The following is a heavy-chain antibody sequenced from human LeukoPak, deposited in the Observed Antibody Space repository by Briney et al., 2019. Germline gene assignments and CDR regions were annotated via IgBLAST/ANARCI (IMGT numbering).Heavy chain of an antibody. D-gene: IGHD3-22*01. Sequence: SSETLSLTCTVSGGSISSSSYYWGWIRQPPGKGLEWIGSIYYSGSPYYNPSLKSRVTISVDTSKNQFSLKLSSVTSADTAVYYCARPRYYYDSSGGFDPWGQGTLVTVSS. J-gene: IGHJ5*02. CDR3: ARPRYYYDSSGGFDP. CDR2: IYYSGSP. CDR1: GGSISSSSYY. V-gene: IGHV4-39*01.